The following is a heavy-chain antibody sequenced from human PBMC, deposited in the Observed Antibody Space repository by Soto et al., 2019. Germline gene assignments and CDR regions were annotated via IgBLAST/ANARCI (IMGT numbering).Heavy chain of an antibody. V-gene: IGHV3-21*06. CDR1: GFTFTRYS. Sequence: SCAASGFTFTRYSMNWGRQSPGKGLEWVSSISSTTHYIYYADSMRGRFTISRDNAKNAVYLEMNSLRAEDTAVYYCARESEDLTSNFDYWGQGTLVTVSS. CDR2: ISSTTHYI. J-gene: IGHJ4*02. CDR3: ARESEDLTSNFDY.